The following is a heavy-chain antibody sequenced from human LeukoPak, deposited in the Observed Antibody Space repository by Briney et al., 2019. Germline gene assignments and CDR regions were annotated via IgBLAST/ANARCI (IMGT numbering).Heavy chain of an antibody. CDR1: GFTFSSYA. CDR2: ISYDGSNK. Sequence: GGSLRLSCAASGFTFSSYAMHWVRQAPGKGLEWVAVISYDGSNKYYADSVKGRFTISRDNSKNTLYLKMNSLRAEDTAVYYCARVGSMGYSSGWYDYWGQGTLVTVSS. CDR3: ARVGSMGYSSGWYDY. V-gene: IGHV3-30-3*01. J-gene: IGHJ4*02. D-gene: IGHD6-19*01.